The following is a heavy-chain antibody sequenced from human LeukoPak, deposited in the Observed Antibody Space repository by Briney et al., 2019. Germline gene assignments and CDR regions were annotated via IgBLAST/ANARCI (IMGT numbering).Heavy chain of an antibody. CDR3: AKDQPEAYFDY. Sequence: GGSLRLSCAASGFSFGFYGLHWVRQAPGKGLEWVAFIRTDGSIDYYADSVRGRFTISRDNAKNTLYLQMNSLRDEDAALYYCAKDQPEAYFDYWGQGTLVTVSS. J-gene: IGHJ4*02. D-gene: IGHD1-14*01. CDR2: IRTDGSID. V-gene: IGHV3-30*02. CDR1: GFSFGFYG.